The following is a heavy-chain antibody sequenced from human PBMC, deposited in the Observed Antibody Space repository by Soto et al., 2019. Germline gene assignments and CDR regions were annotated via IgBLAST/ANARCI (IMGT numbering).Heavy chain of an antibody. CDR2: ISGSGGYT. CDR3: AAEARDCSSTSCYVDF. J-gene: IGHJ4*02. V-gene: IGHV3-23*01. CDR1: GFPFASYA. Sequence: GGSLRLSCAASGFPFASYAMSWVRQAPGKGLEWVSVISGSGGYTFYADSVKGRFTISRDNSKNTLYLQMTSLRDEDTAVYHCAAEARDCSSTSCYVDFWGQGTPVTVSS. D-gene: IGHD2-2*01.